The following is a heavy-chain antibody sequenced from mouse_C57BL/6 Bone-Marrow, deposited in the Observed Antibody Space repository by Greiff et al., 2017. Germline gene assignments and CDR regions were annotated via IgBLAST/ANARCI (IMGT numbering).Heavy chain of an antibody. J-gene: IGHJ4*01. D-gene: IGHD1-1*01. V-gene: IGHV1-18*01. CDR1: GYTFTDYN. CDR3: ARGPLKFITTGGGAMDY. Sequence: EVQLQQSGPELVKPGASVKIPCKASGYTFTDYNMDWVKQSHGKSLEWIGDINPNNGGTIYNQKFKGKATLTVDKSSSTAYMELRSLTSEDTAVYYCARGPLKFITTGGGAMDYWGQGTSVTVSS. CDR2: INPNNGGT.